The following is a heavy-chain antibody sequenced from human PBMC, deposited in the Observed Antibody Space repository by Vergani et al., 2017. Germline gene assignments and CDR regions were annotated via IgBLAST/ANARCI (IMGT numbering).Heavy chain of an antibody. CDR2: ISSSGSTI. J-gene: IGHJ4*02. CDR3: ARGGLYYYDSSGYPDYFDY. D-gene: IGHD3-22*01. CDR1: GFTFSSYE. V-gene: IGHV3-48*03. Sequence: EVQLVESGGGLVQPGGSLRLSCAASGFTFSSYEMNWVRQAPGKGLEWVSYISSSGSTIYYADSVKGRFTISRDNAKNSLYLQMNSLRAEDTAVYYCARGGLYYYDSSGYPDYFDYWGQGTLVTVSS.